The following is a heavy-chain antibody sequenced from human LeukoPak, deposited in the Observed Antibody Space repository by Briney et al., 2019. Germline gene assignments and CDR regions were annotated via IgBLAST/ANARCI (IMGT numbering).Heavy chain of an antibody. V-gene: IGHV1-69*04. CDR2: IIPILGIA. CDR3: ASRGIAVAEDDHYYYYYGMDV. Sequence: SVKVSCKASGGTFSSYAISWVRQAPGQGLEWMGRIIPILGIANYAQKFQGRVTITADKSTSTAYMELSSLRSEDTAVYYCASRGIAVAEDDHYYYYYGMDVWGQGTTVTVSS. J-gene: IGHJ6*02. D-gene: IGHD6-19*01. CDR1: GGTFSSYA.